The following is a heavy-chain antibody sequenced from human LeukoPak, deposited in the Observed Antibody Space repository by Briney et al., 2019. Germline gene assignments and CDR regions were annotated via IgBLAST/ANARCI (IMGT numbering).Heavy chain of an antibody. J-gene: IGHJ3*02. CDR2: INHSRST. V-gene: IGHV4-34*01. CDR1: GGSISSYY. D-gene: IGHD3-3*01. CDR3: ARGRMFYDFWSGIDAFDI. Sequence: PSETLSLTCTVSGGSISSYYWSWIRQPPGKGLEWIGEINHSRSTNYNPSLKSRVTISVDTSKNQFSLKLSSVTAADTAVYYCARGRMFYDFWSGIDAFDIWGQGTMVTVSS.